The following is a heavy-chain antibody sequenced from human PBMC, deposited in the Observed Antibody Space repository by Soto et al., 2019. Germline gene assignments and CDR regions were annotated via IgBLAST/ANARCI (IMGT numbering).Heavy chain of an antibody. J-gene: IGHJ5*02. V-gene: IGHV3-23*01. Sequence: GGSLRLSCAASGFTFSSYAMSWVRQAPGKGLEWVPAISGSGGSTYYADSVKGRFNISRDNSKNTLYLQMNSLRAEDTAVYYCAKDSSSWYSHNWFDPWGQGTLVTVSS. CDR2: ISGSGGST. CDR3: AKDSSSWYSHNWFDP. CDR1: GFTFSSYA. D-gene: IGHD6-13*01.